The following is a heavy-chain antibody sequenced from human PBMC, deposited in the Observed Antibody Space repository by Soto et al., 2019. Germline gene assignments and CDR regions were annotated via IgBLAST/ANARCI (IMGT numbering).Heavy chain of an antibody. CDR3: AKDGDMAAAAYSSDY. D-gene: IGHD6-13*01. J-gene: IGHJ4*02. V-gene: IGHV3-30*18. CDR2: LSYDGGNK. Sequence: RGSPRVSCAASGFTFNNYGMHWVRQAPGKGLEWVAVLSYDGGNKYYSDSVKGRFTISRDNFKNTLYLQLNSLRPEDTAVYYCAKDGDMAAAAYSSDYSGQGTLVPVST. CDR1: GFTFNNYG.